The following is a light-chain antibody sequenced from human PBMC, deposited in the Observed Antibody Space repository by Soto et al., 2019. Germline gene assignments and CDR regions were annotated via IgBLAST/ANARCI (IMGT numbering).Light chain of an antibody. CDR2: GAS. J-gene: IGKJ1*01. V-gene: IGKV3-15*01. Sequence: EIVMTQSPATLSVSPGERVTLSCRASQDIRSSLAWYQQKPGQAPRLLIYGASIRATGVPATFSGSGSGTEFTLSISSLQSEDFAVYYCQQRSNWPRTFGQGTKVDI. CDR1: QDIRSS. CDR3: QQRSNWPRT.